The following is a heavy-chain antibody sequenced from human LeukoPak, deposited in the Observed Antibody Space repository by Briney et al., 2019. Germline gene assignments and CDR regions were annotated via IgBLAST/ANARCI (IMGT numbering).Heavy chain of an antibody. CDR2: IYPGDSDT. V-gene: IGHV5-51*01. CDR3: ARYARGSPYYYYGMDV. CDR1: GYSFTSYW. J-gene: IGHJ6*02. D-gene: IGHD3-16*01. Sequence: GESLKISCKASGYSFTSYWIGWVRQMPGKGLEWMGIIYPGDSDTRYSPSFQGQVTISADKSISTAYLQWSSLKASDTAMYYCARYARGSPYYYYGMDVWGQGTTVTVSS.